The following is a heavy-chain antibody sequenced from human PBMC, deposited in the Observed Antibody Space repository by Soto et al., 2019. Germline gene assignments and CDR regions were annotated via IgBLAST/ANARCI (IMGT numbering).Heavy chain of an antibody. D-gene: IGHD3-3*01. V-gene: IGHV3-30*03. CDR1: GFTFSDYE. CDR3: ARGGYGDFWSGYLDV. J-gene: IGHJ6*02. Sequence: GGSLRLSCAASGFTFSDYEMHCVRQAPGKGLQWVAAISHDGSNRYYADSVKGRFTISRDNSKNTLYVGMNSLRAEDTAVYYCARGGYGDFWSGYLDVWGQGTTVTVSS. CDR2: ISHDGSNR.